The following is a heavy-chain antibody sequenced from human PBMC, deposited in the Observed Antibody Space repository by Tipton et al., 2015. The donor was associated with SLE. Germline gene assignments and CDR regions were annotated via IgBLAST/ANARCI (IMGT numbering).Heavy chain of an antibody. D-gene: IGHD3-22*01. CDR3: ARDLRYDSSGYGFDY. Sequence: QSGAEVKKPGASVKVSCKASGYTFTSYGISWVRQAPGQGLEWMGWISAYNGNTNYAQKLQGRVTMTTDTSTSTAYMELRSLRSEDTAVYYCARDLRYDSSGYGFDYWGQGTLVTVSS. J-gene: IGHJ4*02. CDR2: ISAYNGNT. V-gene: IGHV1-18*04. CDR1: GYTFTSYG.